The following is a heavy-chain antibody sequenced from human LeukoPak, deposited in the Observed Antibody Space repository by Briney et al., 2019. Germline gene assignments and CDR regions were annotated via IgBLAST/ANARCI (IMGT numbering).Heavy chain of an antibody. D-gene: IGHD2-2*01. CDR1: GGSVTIYY. Sequence: SETLSLICTVSGGSVTIYYWSWIRQPPGKGLEWIGYVYYSGSTNYNPSLKSRVTISVDTSKNQFSLNLTSVTAGDTAVYYCARVGCSSANCPRRNASDIWGQGTMVTVSS. V-gene: IGHV4-59*02. CDR3: ARVGCSSANCPRRNASDI. J-gene: IGHJ3*02. CDR2: VYYSGST.